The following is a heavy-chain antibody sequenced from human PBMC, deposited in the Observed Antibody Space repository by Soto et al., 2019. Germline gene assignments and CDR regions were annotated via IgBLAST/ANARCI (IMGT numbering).Heavy chain of an antibody. D-gene: IGHD6-19*01. J-gene: IGHJ4*02. CDR2: IYHSGST. Sequence: QLQLQESGSGLVKPSQTLSLTCAVSGGAISSGGYSWSWIRQPPGKGLEWIGYIYHSGSTYYNPSLKSRVTISVDRSKNQFSLKLSSVTAADTAVYYCARAGGLGAVAADYWGQGTLVTVSS. CDR1: GGAISSGGYS. V-gene: IGHV4-30-2*01. CDR3: ARAGGLGAVAADY.